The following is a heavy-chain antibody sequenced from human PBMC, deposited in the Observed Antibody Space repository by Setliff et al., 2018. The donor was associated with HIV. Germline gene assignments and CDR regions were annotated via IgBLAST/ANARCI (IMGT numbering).Heavy chain of an antibody. D-gene: IGHD6-13*01. CDR2: IIPIFGTG. V-gene: IGHV1-69*13. Sequence: SVKVSCKASGYTFTSYGISWVRQAPGQGLEWMGSIIPIFGTGNYAQNFQGRVTITADGSTSTAYMELSSLRSEDTAVYYCARDQTGVAAAAFGGGSAWSDEGFDIWGQGTMVTVSS. J-gene: IGHJ3*02. CDR1: GYTFTSYG. CDR3: ARDQTGVAAAAFGGGSAWSDEGFDI.